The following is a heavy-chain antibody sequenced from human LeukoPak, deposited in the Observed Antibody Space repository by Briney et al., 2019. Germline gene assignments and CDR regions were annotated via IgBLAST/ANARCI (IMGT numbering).Heavy chain of an antibody. J-gene: IGHJ4*02. D-gene: IGHD5-12*01. V-gene: IGHV4-59*01. CDR2: VHDSAGT. CDR1: GGSINKYY. CDR3: ARVHSGYDSYYFDY. Sequence: SETLSLTCTVSGGSINKYYWSWIRQSPGKGLEWLGYVHDSAGTIYNPSLKSRVTISVDTSKNQFSLKLSSVTAADTAVYYCARVHSGYDSYYFDYWGQGTLVTVSS.